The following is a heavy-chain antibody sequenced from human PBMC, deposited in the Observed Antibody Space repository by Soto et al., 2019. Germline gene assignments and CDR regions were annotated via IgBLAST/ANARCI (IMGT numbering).Heavy chain of an antibody. CDR3: GRVADSGYYTVEY. D-gene: IGHD3-22*01. Sequence: GGSLRLSCAASGFTFSSYGMHWVRQAPGKGLEWVAVISYDGSNKYYADSVKGRFTISRDNSKNSLYLQMNSLRVEDTAVYYCGRVADSGYYTVEYWGQGTLVTVSS. CDR2: ISYDGSNK. CDR1: GFTFSSYG. J-gene: IGHJ4*02. V-gene: IGHV3-30*03.